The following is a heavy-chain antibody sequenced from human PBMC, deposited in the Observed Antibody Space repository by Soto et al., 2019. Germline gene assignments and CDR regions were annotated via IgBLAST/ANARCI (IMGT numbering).Heavy chain of an antibody. J-gene: IGHJ6*04. V-gene: IGHV4-39*01. Sequence: PSETLSLTCTVSGGSICSSSYYWGWIRQPPGKGLEWIGSIYYSGSTYYNPSLKSRVTISVDTSKNQFSLKLSSVTAADTAVYYCPKTAALPPYYSVMAVWGKGTTVPVS. CDR3: PKTAALPPYYSVMAV. CDR2: IYYSGST. CDR1: GGSICSSSYY.